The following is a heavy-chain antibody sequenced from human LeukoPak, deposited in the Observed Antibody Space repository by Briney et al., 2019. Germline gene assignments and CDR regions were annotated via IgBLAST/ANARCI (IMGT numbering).Heavy chain of an antibody. CDR2: ISGDGTTT. CDR3: ARRVDATRWFDP. Sequence: PGGSLRLSCSASGYTYSNYFMHWVRQAPGEGLVCVSRISGDGTTTIYADSVKGRFTISRDNAKNMLYLHTNSLRAEDTATYFCARRVDATRWFDPWGQGTLVTVSS. V-gene: IGHV3-74*01. J-gene: IGHJ5*02. D-gene: IGHD2-15*01. CDR1: GYTYSNYF.